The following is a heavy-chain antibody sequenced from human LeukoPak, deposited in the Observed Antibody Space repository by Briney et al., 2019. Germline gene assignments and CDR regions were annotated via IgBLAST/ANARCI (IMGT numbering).Heavy chain of an antibody. Sequence: PSETLSLTCTVSGGSISSYYWSRIRQPAGKGLEWIGRIYTSGSTNYNPSLKSRVTMSVDTSKNQFSLKLSSVTAADTAVYYCAREGDSSGYYYANLGYWGQGTLVTVSS. J-gene: IGHJ4*02. CDR2: IYTSGST. D-gene: IGHD3-22*01. CDR3: AREGDSSGYYYANLGY. CDR1: GGSISSYY. V-gene: IGHV4-4*07.